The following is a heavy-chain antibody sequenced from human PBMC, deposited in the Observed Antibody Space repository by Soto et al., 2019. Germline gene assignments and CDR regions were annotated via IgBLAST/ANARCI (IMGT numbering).Heavy chain of an antibody. CDR2: IDPSDSYV. J-gene: IGHJ4*02. CDR3: TRRASSSFYHFDF. D-gene: IGHD2-2*01. CDR1: GYSFTAYW. Sequence: PGESLKISCQGTGYSFTAYWITWVRQMPGKGLEWMATIDPSDSYVDYSPSFRGHVTFSVDRSITTVYLQWNSLKVSDSAMYFCTRRASSSFYHFDFWGQGALVTVSS. V-gene: IGHV5-10-1*01.